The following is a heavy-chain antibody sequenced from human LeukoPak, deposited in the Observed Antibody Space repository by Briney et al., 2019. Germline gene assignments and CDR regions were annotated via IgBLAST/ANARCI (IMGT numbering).Heavy chain of an antibody. D-gene: IGHD1-26*01. CDR3: ARDQRNSGSYRFEY. Sequence: ASVKVSCKTSGYTFSGYGISWVRQAPGQGLEWMGWITGNNGNTNYAPILQGRVTMTTDTSTNTAYMELTSLKSDDTAVYYCARDQRNSGSYRFEYWSQGTLVTVSS. V-gene: IGHV1-18*01. CDR1: GYTFSGYG. J-gene: IGHJ4*02. CDR2: ITGNNGNT.